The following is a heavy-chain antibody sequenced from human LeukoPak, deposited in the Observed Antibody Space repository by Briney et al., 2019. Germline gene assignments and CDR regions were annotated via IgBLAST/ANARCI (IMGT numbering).Heavy chain of an antibody. Sequence: ASVKVSCKASGYTFTSYAMHWVRQASGQRLEWMGWINAGNGNTKYSQKFQGRVTITRDTSASTAYMELSSLRSEDTAVYYCARDAGYSSSHTAFDIWGQGTMVTVSS. D-gene: IGHD6-13*01. V-gene: IGHV1-3*01. CDR2: INAGNGNT. CDR1: GYTFTSYA. J-gene: IGHJ3*02. CDR3: ARDAGYSSSHTAFDI.